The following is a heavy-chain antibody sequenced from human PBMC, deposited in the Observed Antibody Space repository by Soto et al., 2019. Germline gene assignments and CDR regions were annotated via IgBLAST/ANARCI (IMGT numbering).Heavy chain of an antibody. Sequence: GGSLRLSCAASGFTFSNAWMSWVRQAPGKGLEWVGRIKSKTDGGTTDYAAPVKGRFTISRDDSKNTLYLQMNSLKTEDTAVYYCTTERVAAAGNRGAFDIWGQGTMVTVSS. J-gene: IGHJ3*02. CDR2: IKSKTDGGTT. V-gene: IGHV3-15*01. CDR3: TTERVAAAGNRGAFDI. D-gene: IGHD6-13*01. CDR1: GFTFSNAW.